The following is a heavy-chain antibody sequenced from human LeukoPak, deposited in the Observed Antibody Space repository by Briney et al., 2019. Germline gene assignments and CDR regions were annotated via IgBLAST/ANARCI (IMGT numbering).Heavy chain of an antibody. CDR2: IYHSGST. D-gene: IGHD3-10*01. CDR1: GYSISSGCY. J-gene: IGHJ3*02. Sequence: SETLSLTCTVSGYSISSGCYWGWIRQPPGKGLEWIGSIYHSGSTYYNPSLKSRVTISVDTSKNQFSLKLSSVTAADTAVYYCARVFRAGGFGAFDIWGQGTMVTVSS. CDR3: ARVFRAGGFGAFDI. V-gene: IGHV4-38-2*02.